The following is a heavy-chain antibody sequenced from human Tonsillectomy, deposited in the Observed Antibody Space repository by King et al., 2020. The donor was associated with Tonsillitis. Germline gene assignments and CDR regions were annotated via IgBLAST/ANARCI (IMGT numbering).Heavy chain of an antibody. CDR3: ARARIARNYYYYYYMDV. CDR2: RKQDGSEK. Sequence: VQLVESGGGLVQPGGSLILSCAASGFTFSSYWMSWVRQAPGKGLEWVANRKQDGSEKYYVDSVKGRFTISRDNAKNSLYLQMNSLRAGDTAVYYCARARIARNYYYYYYMDVWGKGTTVTVSS. V-gene: IGHV3-7*03. J-gene: IGHJ6*03. D-gene: IGHD6-13*01. CDR1: GFTFSSYW.